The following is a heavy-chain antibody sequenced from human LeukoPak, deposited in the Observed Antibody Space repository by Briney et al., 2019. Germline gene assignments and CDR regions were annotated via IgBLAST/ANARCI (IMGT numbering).Heavy chain of an antibody. Sequence: GGSLRLSCAASGFTFSSYSMNWVRQAPGKGLEWVSSISSSSSYIYYADSVKGRFTISRDNAKNSLYLQMNSLRPEDTAVYYCARGPDYDILADYFDYWGQGTLVTVSS. CDR3: ARGPDYDILADYFDY. D-gene: IGHD3-9*01. CDR1: GFTFSSYS. J-gene: IGHJ4*02. V-gene: IGHV3-21*01. CDR2: ISSSSSYI.